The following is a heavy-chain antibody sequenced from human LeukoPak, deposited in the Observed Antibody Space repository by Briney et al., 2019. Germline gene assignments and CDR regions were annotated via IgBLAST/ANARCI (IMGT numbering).Heavy chain of an antibody. J-gene: IGHJ3*02. CDR3: ARDGGGYCSSTSCYSNDAFDI. V-gene: IGHV1-2*02. Sequence: ASVKVSCKASGYTFTGYYMHWVRQAPGQGLEGMGWINPNSGGTNYAQKFQGRVTMTRDTSISTAYMELSRLRSDDTAVYYCARDGGGYCSSTSCYSNDAFDIWGQGTMVTVSS. CDR2: INPNSGGT. D-gene: IGHD2-2*01. CDR1: GYTFTGYY.